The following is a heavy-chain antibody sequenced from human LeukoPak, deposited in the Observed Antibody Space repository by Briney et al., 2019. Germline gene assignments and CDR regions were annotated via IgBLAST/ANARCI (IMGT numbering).Heavy chain of an antibody. CDR1: GGSISSISSNNYH. CDR2: IYYSGST. Sequence: SETLSLTCIVSGGSISSISSNNYHWGWIRQPPGKGLEWIGSIYYSGSTYYNPSLKSRVTISVDTSKYQFSLKLSSVTAADTALYYCAREMGVVTAHGIDVWGQGTTVTVSS. J-gene: IGHJ6*02. D-gene: IGHD4-23*01. V-gene: IGHV4-39*02. CDR3: AREMGVVTAHGIDV.